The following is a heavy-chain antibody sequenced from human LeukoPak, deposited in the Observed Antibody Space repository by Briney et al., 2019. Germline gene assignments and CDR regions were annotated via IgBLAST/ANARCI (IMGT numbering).Heavy chain of an antibody. Sequence: GGSLRLSCAASGFTFSSYWMSWVRQAPGKGLEWVANIKQDGSEKYYVDSVKGRFTISRDNAKNSLYLQMNSLRAEDTAVYYCARESSTVEFDYWGQGTLVTVSP. D-gene: IGHD4-23*01. CDR2: IKQDGSEK. CDR1: GFTFSSYW. CDR3: ARESSTVEFDY. V-gene: IGHV3-7*01. J-gene: IGHJ4*02.